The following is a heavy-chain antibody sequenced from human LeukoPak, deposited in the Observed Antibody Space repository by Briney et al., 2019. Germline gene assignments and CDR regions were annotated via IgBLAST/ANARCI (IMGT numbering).Heavy chain of an antibody. Sequence: SETLSLTCTVSGGSISSYYWSWIRQPAGKGLEWIGRIYTSGSTNYNPSLKSRVTISVDTSKNQFSLKLSSVTAADTAVYYCARATAYLRFLEWLLDAFDIWGQGTMVTVSS. CDR1: GGSISSYY. D-gene: IGHD3-3*01. CDR2: IYTSGST. CDR3: ARATAYLRFLEWLLDAFDI. V-gene: IGHV4-4*07. J-gene: IGHJ3*02.